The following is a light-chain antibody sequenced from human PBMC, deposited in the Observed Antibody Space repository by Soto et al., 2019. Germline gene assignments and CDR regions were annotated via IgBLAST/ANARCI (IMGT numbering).Light chain of an antibody. CDR1: QSVNSN. CDR3: QQSYSTPRT. Sequence: ETVMTPSPATLSVSPVERATLSCWASQSVNSNLAWYQQKLGQAPRVLIYGASTRATGIPDRFSGSGSGTVFTLTISSLQPEDFATYYCQQSYSTPRTFGQGTKVDIK. V-gene: IGKV3-15*01. J-gene: IGKJ1*01. CDR2: GAS.